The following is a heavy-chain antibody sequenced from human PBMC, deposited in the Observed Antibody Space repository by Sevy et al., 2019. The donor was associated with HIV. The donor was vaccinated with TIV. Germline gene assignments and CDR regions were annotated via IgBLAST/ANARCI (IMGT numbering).Heavy chain of an antibody. J-gene: IGHJ6*02. V-gene: IGHV1-8*01. CDR2: MNPNSGNT. CDR1: GYTFTSYD. Sequence: ASVKVSCKASGYTFTSYDINWVRQATGQGLEWMGWMNPNSGNTGYAQKFQGRVTMTRNTSISTAYMELSSLRSEDTAVYYCARGGGDSYSSDYYYGMDVWGQGTTVTVSS. CDR3: ARGGGDSYSSDYYYGMDV. D-gene: IGHD6-19*01.